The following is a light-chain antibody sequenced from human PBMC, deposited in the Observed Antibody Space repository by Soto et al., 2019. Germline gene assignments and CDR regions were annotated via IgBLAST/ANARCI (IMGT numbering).Light chain of an antibody. J-gene: IGKJ1*01. V-gene: IGKV3-15*01. CDR2: GAS. CDR1: QNISSN. Sequence: EIVMTQSPGTLSVSPGERATLSCRASQNISSNLAWYQQKPGQAPRVLIDGASTRATGIPARFSGSGSGTEFTLTISGLQSEDFAVYYCQQYNNWLWTFGQGTKVEIK. CDR3: QQYNNWLWT.